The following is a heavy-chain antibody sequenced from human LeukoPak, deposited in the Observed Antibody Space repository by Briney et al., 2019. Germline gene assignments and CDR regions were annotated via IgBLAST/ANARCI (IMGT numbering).Heavy chain of an antibody. J-gene: IGHJ6*02. V-gene: IGHV3-74*01. CDR2: INTDGSST. Sequence: GGSLRLSCAASGFIFSTYRMHWVRQAAGKGLIWVSRINTDGSSTAYAASVRGRFTISRDNAKNIVYLQMSSLRAEDTALYFCARERVGSDYYGLDVWGQGTTVCVCS. CDR3: ARERVGSDYYGLDV. D-gene: IGHD6-25*01. CDR1: GFIFSTYR.